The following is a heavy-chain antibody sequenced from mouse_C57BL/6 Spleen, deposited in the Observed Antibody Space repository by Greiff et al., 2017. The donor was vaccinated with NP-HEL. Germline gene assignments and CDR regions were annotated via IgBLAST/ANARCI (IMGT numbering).Heavy chain of an antibody. J-gene: IGHJ2*01. CDR2: INPNNGGT. CDR1: GYTFTDYN. Sequence: EVQLLQSGPELVKPGASVKMSCKASGYTFTDYNMHWVKQSHGKSLEWIGYINPNNGGTSYNQKFKGKATLTVNKSSSTAYMELRSLTSEDSAVYYCSGDYGSSYINWAFDYWGQGTTLTVSS. D-gene: IGHD1-1*01. CDR3: SGDYGSSYINWAFDY. V-gene: IGHV1-22*01.